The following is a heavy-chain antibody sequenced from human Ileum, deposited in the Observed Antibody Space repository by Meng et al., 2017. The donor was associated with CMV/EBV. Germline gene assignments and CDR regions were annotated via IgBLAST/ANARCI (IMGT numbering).Heavy chain of an antibody. Sequence: QMRGGGWGGGVVQPGGSLRLSCAASGFTFSDYGMHWIRQAPGKGLEWVAFIRYDGDNKYYADSVKGRFTISRDNFNNMLYLQMNSLRTEDTAVYYCTKDQVLLWGQGTLVTVSS. J-gene: IGHJ4*02. CDR1: GFTFSDYG. CDR2: IRYDGDNK. D-gene: IGHD3-10*01. CDR3: TKDQVLL. V-gene: IGHV3-30*02.